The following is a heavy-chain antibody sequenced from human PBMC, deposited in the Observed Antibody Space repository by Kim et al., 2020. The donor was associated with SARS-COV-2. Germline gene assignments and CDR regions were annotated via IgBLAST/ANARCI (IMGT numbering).Heavy chain of an antibody. CDR2: INPSGGST. D-gene: IGHD3-9*01. Sequence: ASVKVSCKASGYTFTSYYMHWVRQAPGQGLEWMGIINPSGGSTSYAQKFQGRVTMTRDTSTSTVYMELSSLRSEDTAVYYCAREGKYYDILTGPHRPFDYWGQGTLVTVSS. J-gene: IGHJ4*02. V-gene: IGHV1-46*01. CDR3: AREGKYYDILTGPHRPFDY. CDR1: GYTFTSYY.